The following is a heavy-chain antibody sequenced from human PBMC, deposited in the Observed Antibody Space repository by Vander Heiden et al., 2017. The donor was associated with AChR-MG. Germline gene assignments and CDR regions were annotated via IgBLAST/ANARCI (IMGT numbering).Heavy chain of an antibody. Sequence: QAQLVQSGREVRKPGASVRVSCSASGYTFTDFDINWVRQAPGQGLEWMGWTNPSSGNAAVAERFQGRVTSSSRSSTGTAYLELTTLTSGDTALYFCARAERGRTCSFCGFDIWGQGTMVTVS. J-gene: IGHJ3*02. CDR1: GYTFTDFD. CDR3: ARAERGRTCSFCGFDI. D-gene: IGHD1-26*01. CDR2: TNPSSGNA. V-gene: IGHV1-8*02.